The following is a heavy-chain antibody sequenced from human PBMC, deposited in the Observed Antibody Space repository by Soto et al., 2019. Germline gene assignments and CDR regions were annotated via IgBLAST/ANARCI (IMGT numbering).Heavy chain of an antibody. CDR2: ISGSGGST. CDR1: GFTFSSYA. V-gene: IGHV3-23*01. J-gene: IGHJ4*02. D-gene: IGHD6-6*01. CDR3: AKDRTVAARNFDY. Sequence: PGGSLRLSCAASGFTFSSYAMSWVRQAPGKGLEWVSAISGSGGSTYYADSVKGRFTISRDDSKDTLYLQMNSLRAEDSAVYYCAKDRTVAARNFDYWGQGTQVTVSS.